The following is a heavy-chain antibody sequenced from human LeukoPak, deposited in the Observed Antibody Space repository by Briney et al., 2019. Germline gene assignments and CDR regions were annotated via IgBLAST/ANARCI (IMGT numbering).Heavy chain of an antibody. CDR2: INPSGGST. J-gene: IGHJ3*02. D-gene: IGHD3-22*01. V-gene: IGHV1-46*01. Sequence: ASVKVSRKASGYTFTTFYMHWVRQVPGQGLEWMGIINPSGGSTSYAQKFQARVTMTRDTSTSTVYMELSSLRSEDTAVYYCAREVCYDSSGCDAFDIWGQGTMVTVSS. CDR1: GYTFTTFY. CDR3: AREVCYDSSGCDAFDI.